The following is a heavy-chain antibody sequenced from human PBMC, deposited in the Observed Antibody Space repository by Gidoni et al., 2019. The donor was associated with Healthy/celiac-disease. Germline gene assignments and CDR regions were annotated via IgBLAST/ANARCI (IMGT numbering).Heavy chain of an antibody. V-gene: IGHV3-23*01. CDR1: GFTFSSYA. D-gene: IGHD6-13*01. CDR2: ISGGGGRT. J-gene: IGHJ4*02. Sequence: EVQLLESGGGLVQPGGSLRPSCAASGFTFSSYAMSWVRQAPGKGLEWVSAISGGGGRTYYADSVKGRFTISRDNSKNTLYLQMNSLRAEDTAVYYCAKAGVIYHIAAAGKGYFDYWGQGTLVTVSS. CDR3: AKAGVIYHIAAAGKGYFDY.